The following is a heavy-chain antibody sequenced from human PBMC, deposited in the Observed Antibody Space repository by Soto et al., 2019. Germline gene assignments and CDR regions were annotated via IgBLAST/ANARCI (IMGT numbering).Heavy chain of an antibody. CDR2: IIPIFGTA. D-gene: IGHD5-18*01. CDR3: ARDRAREGYSYDY. CDR1: GGTFSSYA. J-gene: IGHJ4*02. V-gene: IGHV1-69*06. Sequence: ASVKVSCKASGGTFSSYAISWVRQAPGQGLEWMGGIIPIFGTANYAQKFQGRVTITADKSTSTAYMELSSLRSEDTAVYYCARDRAREGYSYDYWGQGTLVTVSS.